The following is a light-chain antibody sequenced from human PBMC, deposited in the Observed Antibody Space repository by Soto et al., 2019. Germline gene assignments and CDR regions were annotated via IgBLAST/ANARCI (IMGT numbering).Light chain of an antibody. CDR1: SSDVGGYNY. Sequence: QSALTQPASVSGSPGQSITIACTGTSSDVGGYNYVSWYQQHPGKAPKLMIYEVSKRHSGVTDRFSGSKSGNTASLSVSGLQDEDEADYYCNSSAGSNNWVFGGGTQLTVL. CDR2: EVS. J-gene: IGLJ3*02. V-gene: IGLV2-8*01. CDR3: NSSAGSNNWV.